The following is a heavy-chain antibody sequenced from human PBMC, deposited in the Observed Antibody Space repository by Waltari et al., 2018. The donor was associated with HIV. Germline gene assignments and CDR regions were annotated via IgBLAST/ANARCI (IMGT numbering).Heavy chain of an antibody. CDR2: IYHSGST. V-gene: IGHV4-38-2*02. CDR1: GYSISSGYY. CDR3: AIGVTTWIYYYFDY. J-gene: IGHJ4*02. D-gene: IGHD4-17*01. Sequence: QVQLQESGPGLVKPSETLSLTCTVSGYSISSGYYWGWIRQPPGKGLEWIGSIYHSGSTYYNPSLKSRVTISVDTSKNQFSLRLSAVTAADTAVYYCAIGVTTWIYYYFDYWGQGTLVTVSS.